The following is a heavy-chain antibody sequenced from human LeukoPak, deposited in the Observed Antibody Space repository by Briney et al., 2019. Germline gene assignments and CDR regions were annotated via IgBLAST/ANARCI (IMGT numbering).Heavy chain of an antibody. CDR2: IYYSGTTY. V-gene: IGHV4-39*07. Sequence: SGTLSLTCTVSGGSISSGTYYWGWIRQPPGKGLEWIGTIYYSGTTYYYNPSLKSRVTISVDTSKNQFSLKLSSVTAADTAVYYCARRGESGSSNGFDYWGQGTLVTVSS. CDR3: ARRGESGSSNGFDY. CDR1: GGSISSGTYY. J-gene: IGHJ4*02. D-gene: IGHD1-26*01.